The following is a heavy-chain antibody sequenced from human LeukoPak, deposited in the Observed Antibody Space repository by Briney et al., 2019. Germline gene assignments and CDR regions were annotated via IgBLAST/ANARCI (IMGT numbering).Heavy chain of an antibody. J-gene: IGHJ4*02. CDR3: AREYNLPQLTGDPGLDY. D-gene: IGHD7-27*01. V-gene: IGHV3-23*01. CDR2: ISGSGENT. CDR1: GFTFSNYA. Sequence: PGGSLRLSCAASGFTFSNYAISWVRQAPGKGLEWVAAISGSGENTYYADSVRGRFTVSRDISKHTLYLQMNSLRAADTAVYYCAREYNLPQLTGDPGLDYWGPGTLVTVSS.